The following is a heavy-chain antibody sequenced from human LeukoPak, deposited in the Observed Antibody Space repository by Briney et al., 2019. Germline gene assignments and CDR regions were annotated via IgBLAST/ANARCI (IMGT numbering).Heavy chain of an antibody. Sequence: GGSLRLSCAASGFTFSIYEMNWVRQAPGKGLEWVSYISSSAATTHYADSVKGRFTISRDNAKNSLYLQMNSLRAEDTAVYFCARQQQQLWYDWGQGIPATVSS. D-gene: IGHD5-18*01. CDR3: ARQQQQLWYD. CDR1: GFTFSIYE. J-gene: IGHJ4*02. V-gene: IGHV3-48*03. CDR2: ISSSAATT.